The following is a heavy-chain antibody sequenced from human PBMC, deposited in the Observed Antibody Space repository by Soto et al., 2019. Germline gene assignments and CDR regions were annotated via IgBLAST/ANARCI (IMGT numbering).Heavy chain of an antibody. Sequence: EVQLLEAGGGLVQPGGSLRLSCAASGFTISSYVMSWVRQAAGKGLEWVSGISGSGHITYYADSVKGRFTISRDISKNTLYLQMSSLRAEDTAVYHCAKSLRTTVTTGFWFDPWGQGTLVTVSS. CDR1: GFTISSYV. CDR2: ISGSGHIT. CDR3: AKSLRTTVTTGFWFDP. J-gene: IGHJ5*02. V-gene: IGHV3-23*01. D-gene: IGHD4-17*01.